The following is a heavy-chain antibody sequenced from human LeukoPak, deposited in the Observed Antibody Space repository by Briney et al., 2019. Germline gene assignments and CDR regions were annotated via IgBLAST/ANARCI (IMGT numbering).Heavy chain of an antibody. Sequence: SGSLSLTCTVSGGSFSSYYGSWVRQPPGKRREWVGSIYHSASTYYNPSLKSRVTISVDTSKNQFSLKLSSVTAADTAVYYCARDIVTGYYRGIDYWGQGTLVTVSS. CDR3: ARDIVTGYYRGIDY. CDR2: IYHSAST. D-gene: IGHD3-9*01. V-gene: IGHV4-38-2*02. CDR1: GGSFSSYY. J-gene: IGHJ4*02.